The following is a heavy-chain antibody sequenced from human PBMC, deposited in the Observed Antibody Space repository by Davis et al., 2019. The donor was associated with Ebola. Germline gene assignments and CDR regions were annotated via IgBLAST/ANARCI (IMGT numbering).Heavy chain of an antibody. D-gene: IGHD6-13*01. J-gene: IGHJ6*02. Sequence: PGGSLRLSCAASGFTFDDYAMHWVRQAPGKGLEWVSGISWNSGSIGYADSVKGRFTISRDNAKNSLYLQMNSLRAEDTALYYCAKALAAAGMVAYGMDVWGQGTTVTVSS. CDR2: ISWNSGSI. CDR1: GFTFDDYA. CDR3: AKALAAAGMVAYGMDV. V-gene: IGHV3-9*01.